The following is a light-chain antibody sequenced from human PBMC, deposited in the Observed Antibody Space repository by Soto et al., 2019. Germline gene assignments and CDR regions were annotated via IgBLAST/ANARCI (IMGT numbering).Light chain of an antibody. J-gene: IGKJ4*01. CDR1: QTVGSY. Sequence: EIVLTQSPATLSLSPGERATLSCRASQTVGSYLAWYQQKAGQAPRLLMYGASTRATGIPARFSGSGSGTEFTLTISSLQSEDFAVYYCQQYNNWPLTFGGGTKVDIK. V-gene: IGKV3-15*01. CDR3: QQYNNWPLT. CDR2: GAS.